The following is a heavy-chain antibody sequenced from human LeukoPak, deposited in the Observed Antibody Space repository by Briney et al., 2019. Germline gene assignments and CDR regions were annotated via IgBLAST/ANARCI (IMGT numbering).Heavy chain of an antibody. CDR3: AKAPYGSGSYYTDY. V-gene: IGHV3-23*01. J-gene: IGHJ4*02. CDR1: GLTFSNYG. CDR2: ISGSGDFS. D-gene: IGHD3-10*01. Sequence: GGSLRLSCIVSGLTFSNYGMSWVRQAPGKGLEWVSAISGSGDFSYYTASVKGRFTISRDNFRNTLYLQMNGLRAEDTAVYYCAKAPYGSGSYYTDYWGQGTLVTVSS.